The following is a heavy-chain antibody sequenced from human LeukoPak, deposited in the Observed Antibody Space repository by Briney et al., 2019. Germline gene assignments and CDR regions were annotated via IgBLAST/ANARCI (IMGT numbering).Heavy chain of an antibody. CDR1: GGSFSGYY. CDR3: ARQDDYDSSGYVGYYFDY. D-gene: IGHD3-22*01. V-gene: IGHV4-34*01. J-gene: IGHJ4*02. CDR2: INHSGST. Sequence: PSETLSLTCAVYGGSFSGYYWNWIRQPPGKGLEWIGEINHSGSTNYNPSLKSRVTISVDTSKNQFFLKLSSVTAADTAVYYCARQDDYDSSGYVGYYFDYWGQGTLVTVSS.